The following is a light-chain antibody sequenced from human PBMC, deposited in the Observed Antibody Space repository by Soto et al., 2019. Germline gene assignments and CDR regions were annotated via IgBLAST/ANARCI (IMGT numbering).Light chain of an antibody. CDR1: QSVSSY. CDR2: DAS. Sequence: EIVLKQSPGTLSLSPGDRATLSCRASQSVSSYLAWYQQNPGQDPRLLIYDASNRATGIPARFSGSGSGTDFTLTISSLEPEDFAVYYCQQRSNWLTVGGGTKVDIK. J-gene: IGKJ4*02. V-gene: IGKV3-11*01. CDR3: QQRSNWLT.